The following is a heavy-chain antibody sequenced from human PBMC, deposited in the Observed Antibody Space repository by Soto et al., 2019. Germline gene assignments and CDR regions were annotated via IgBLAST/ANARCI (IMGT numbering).Heavy chain of an antibody. D-gene: IGHD3-16*01. CDR3: ARHGGYYFDY. Sequence: QVQLQQWGAGLLKPSETLSVTCAVHGGSFSGYYWSWIRQPPGKGLEWIGEIGHGGGTIYNPSLETRVAISEDSYNNQFSLKVNSVTAADTAVYYCARHGGYYFDYWGQGAPVTVSS. CDR1: GGSFSGYY. J-gene: IGHJ4*02. CDR2: IGHGGGT. V-gene: IGHV4-34*01.